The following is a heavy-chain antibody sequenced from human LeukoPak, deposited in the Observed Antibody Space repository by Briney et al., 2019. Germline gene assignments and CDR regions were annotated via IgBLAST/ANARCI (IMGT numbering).Heavy chain of an antibody. CDR2: ISSSGTTI. CDR3: ARRRDSGSLQHFDY. Sequence: GGSLRLSCAASGFTFSDYYMSWIRQAPGKGLEWVSYISSSGTTIYYADSVKGRFTISRDNAKNSMYLQMNNLRAEDTAVYYCARRRDSGSLQHFDYWGQGTLVTVSS. J-gene: IGHJ4*02. V-gene: IGHV3-11*01. CDR1: GFTFSDYY. D-gene: IGHD1-26*01.